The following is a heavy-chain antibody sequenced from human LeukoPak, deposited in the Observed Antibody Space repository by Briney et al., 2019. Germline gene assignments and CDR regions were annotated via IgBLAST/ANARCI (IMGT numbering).Heavy chain of an antibody. D-gene: IGHD3-22*01. Sequence: PGGSLRLSCAASGFTFSSYGMHWVRQAPGKGLEWVAFIRYDGSNKYYADSVKGRFTISRDSSKNTLYLQMNSLRAEDMALYYCAKDISPRDYYDSSGHRAFDIWGQGTMVTVSS. V-gene: IGHV3-30*02. CDR3: AKDISPRDYYDSSGHRAFDI. CDR2: IRYDGSNK. CDR1: GFTFSSYG. J-gene: IGHJ3*02.